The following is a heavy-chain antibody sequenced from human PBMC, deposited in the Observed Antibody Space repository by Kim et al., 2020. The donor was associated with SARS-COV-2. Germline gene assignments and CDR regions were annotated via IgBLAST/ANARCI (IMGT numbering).Heavy chain of an antibody. V-gene: IGHV3-48*02. CDR2: IGITGSPI. CDR1: GFTFSTYS. D-gene: IGHD3-10*01. CDR3: ARGSQIRGPGMDV. J-gene: IGHJ6*04. Sequence: GGSLRLSCAASGFTFSTYSMYWVRQTPGKGLEWVSHIGITGSPIYYADSVKGRFTISRDNAKNSLHLQMNTLRDEDTAVYYCARGSQIRGPGMDVWGKGTTVTVAS.